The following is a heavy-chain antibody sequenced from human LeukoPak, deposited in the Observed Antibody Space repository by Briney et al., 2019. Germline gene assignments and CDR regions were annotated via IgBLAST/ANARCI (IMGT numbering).Heavy chain of an antibody. Sequence: SETLSLTCAVYGGSFSGYYWSWIRQPPGKGLEWIGEINHSGSTNYNPSLKSRVTISVDTSKNQFSLKLSSVTAADTAVYYCARHVLRKGPILSRGGYYFDYWGQGTLVTVSS. D-gene: IGHD3-10*01. V-gene: IGHV4-34*01. J-gene: IGHJ4*02. CDR3: ARHVLRKGPILSRGGYYFDY. CDR2: INHSGST. CDR1: GGSFSGYY.